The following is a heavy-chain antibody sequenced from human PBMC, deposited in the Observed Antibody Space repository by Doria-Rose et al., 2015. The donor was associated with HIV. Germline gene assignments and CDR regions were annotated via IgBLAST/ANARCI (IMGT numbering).Heavy chain of an antibody. J-gene: IGHJ4*02. CDR3: ARIKSSRWYHKYYFDF. CDR2: IFSDDAR. V-gene: IGHV2-26*01. CDR1: GVSLSSPGMG. D-gene: IGHD6-13*01. Sequence: QVTLEESGPVLVKPTETLTLTCTVSGVSLSSPGMGVSWIRQPPGKALEWLANIFSDDARSYKPSLKSRLTISRCTSKSQVVLTMTDMDPVDTATYYCARIKSSRWYHKYYFDFWGQGTLVIVSA.